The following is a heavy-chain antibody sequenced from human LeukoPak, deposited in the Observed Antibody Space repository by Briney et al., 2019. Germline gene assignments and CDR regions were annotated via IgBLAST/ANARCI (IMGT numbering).Heavy chain of an antibody. J-gene: IGHJ4*02. CDR1: GLTVSNNY. Sequence: GGSLRLSCAASGLTVSNNYINWVRQAPGKGLEWVSVIYGGGSTYYADPVKGRFTISRDNSKNTLYLQMNSLRAEDTAVYYCAREPRYSSGWYHFDYWGQGTLVTVSS. V-gene: IGHV3-53*01. CDR3: AREPRYSSGWYHFDY. CDR2: IYGGGST. D-gene: IGHD6-19*01.